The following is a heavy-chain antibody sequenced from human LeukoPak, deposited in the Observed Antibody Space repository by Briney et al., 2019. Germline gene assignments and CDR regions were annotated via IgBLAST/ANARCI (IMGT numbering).Heavy chain of an antibody. CDR2: IYYSGST. J-gene: IGHJ4*02. D-gene: IGHD3-16*02. V-gene: IGHV4-39*01. Sequence: SETLSLTCTVSGGSISSSSYYWGWIRQPPGKGLEWIGSIYYSGSTYYNPSLKRRVTISVDTSKNQFSLKLSSVTAADTAVYYCARQKDDYVWGSYRSLPDYWGQGTLVTVSS. CDR1: GGSISSSSYY. CDR3: ARQKDDYVWGSYRSLPDY.